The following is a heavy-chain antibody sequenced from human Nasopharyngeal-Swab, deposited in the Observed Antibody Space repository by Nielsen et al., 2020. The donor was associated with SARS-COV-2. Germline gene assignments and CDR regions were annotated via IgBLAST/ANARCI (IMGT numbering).Heavy chain of an antibody. D-gene: IGHD3-10*01. V-gene: IGHV3-48*03. CDR1: GFTFSSYE. CDR3: AIRGYGSGSYRLYYYYGMDV. Sequence: GESLKISCAASGFTFSSYEMNWVRQAPGKGLEWVSYISSSGSTIYYADSVKGRFTISRDNAKNSLYLQMNILRAEDTAVYYCAIRGYGSGSYRLYYYYGMDVWGQGTTVTVSS. J-gene: IGHJ6*02. CDR2: ISSSGSTI.